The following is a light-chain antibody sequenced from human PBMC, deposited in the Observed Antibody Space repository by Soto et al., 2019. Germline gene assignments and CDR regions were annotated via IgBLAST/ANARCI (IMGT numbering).Light chain of an antibody. V-gene: IGLV1-44*01. CDR2: SNT. CDR1: SSNIGSNT. Sequence: QSVLTQPPSASGTPGRRVTVSCSGSSSNIGSNTVSWYQQLPGTAPKLLIYSNTQRPSGVPDRFSGSKSDTSASLAISGLQSEDEADYYCAAWDDSLNALVFGTGTKVTVL. CDR3: AAWDDSLNALV. J-gene: IGLJ1*01.